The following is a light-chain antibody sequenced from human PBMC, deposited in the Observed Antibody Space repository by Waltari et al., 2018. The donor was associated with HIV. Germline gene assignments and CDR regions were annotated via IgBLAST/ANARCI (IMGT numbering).Light chain of an antibody. J-gene: IGLJ2*01. CDR2: DKN. Sequence: QSVLPQPPSVSAAPGQTVTISCSGSSSNIWTNYVSWYQQLPGTAPKLLIYDKNKRPSGIPDRFSGSKSGTSATLGITGLQTGDEADYYCGTWDSSLSAVVFGGGTKLTVL. V-gene: IGLV1-51*01. CDR1: SSNIWTNY. CDR3: GTWDSSLSAVV.